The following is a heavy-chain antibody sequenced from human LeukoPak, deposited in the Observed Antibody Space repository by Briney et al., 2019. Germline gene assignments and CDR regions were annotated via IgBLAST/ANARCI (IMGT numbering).Heavy chain of an antibody. CDR1: EYDFANYW. V-gene: IGHV5-51*01. J-gene: IGHJ5*02. Sequence: GEPLKISCKGPEYDFANYWIGWVRQTPGRGLEWMGIAHPATSIIHYGPSFQGQVTISFDRSVSTAYLQWTSLKASDSGMYFCARRKFYDTYLDPWGRGTLVIVSS. CDR2: AHPATSII. D-gene: IGHD2/OR15-2a*01. CDR3: ARRKFYDTYLDP.